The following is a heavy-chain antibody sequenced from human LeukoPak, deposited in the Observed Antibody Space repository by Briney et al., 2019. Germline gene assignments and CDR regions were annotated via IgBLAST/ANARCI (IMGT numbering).Heavy chain of an antibody. CDR3: ARANVVVVAAKPNWFDP. D-gene: IGHD2-15*01. J-gene: IGHJ5*02. Sequence: SETLSLTCAVYGGSFSGYYWSWIRQPPGKGLEWIGEINHSGSTNYNPSLKSRVTISVDTSKNQFSLKLSSVTAADTAVYYCARANVVVVAAKPNWFDPWGQGTPVTVSS. V-gene: IGHV4-34*01. CDR1: GGSFSGYY. CDR2: INHSGST.